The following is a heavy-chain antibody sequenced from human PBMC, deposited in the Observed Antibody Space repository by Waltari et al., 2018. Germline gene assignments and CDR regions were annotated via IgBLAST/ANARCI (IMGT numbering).Heavy chain of an antibody. CDR3: ATIAWHKMEY. CDR1: GFTFSESW. CDR2: VDQGNVA. V-gene: IGHV3-7*01. D-gene: IGHD1-1*01. J-gene: IGHJ4*02. Sequence: QLVESGGGLVQPGGTLRVSCAVSGFTFSESWMTWVRQTPGKGLEWGASVDQGNVAFYADSVEGRFTSSRDNAKSSLYLRINSLRAEDTAVYYCATIAWHKMEYWGQGALVTVSS.